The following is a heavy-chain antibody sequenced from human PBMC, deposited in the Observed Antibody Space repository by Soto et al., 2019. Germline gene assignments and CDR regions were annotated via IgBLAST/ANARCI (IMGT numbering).Heavy chain of an antibody. CDR2: INHSGST. V-gene: IGHV4-34*01. J-gene: IGHJ4*02. Sequence: SETLSLSCAVYGGSFSGYYWSWIRQPPGKGLEWIGEINHSGSTNYNPSLKSRVTISVDTSKNQFSLKLSSVTAADTAVYYCARVRVDSSNSGQKPFDYWGQG. CDR3: ARVRVDSSNSGQKPFDY. D-gene: IGHD6-13*01. CDR1: GGSFSGYY.